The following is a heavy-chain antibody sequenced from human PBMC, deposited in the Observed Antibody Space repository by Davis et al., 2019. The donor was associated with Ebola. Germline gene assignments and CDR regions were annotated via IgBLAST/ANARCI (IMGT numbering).Heavy chain of an antibody. CDR2: ISYDGSNK. CDR1: GFTFSSYG. Sequence: GESLKISCAASGFTFSSYGMHWVRQAPGKGLEWVAVISYDGSNKYYADSVKGRFTISRDNSKNTLYLQMNSLRAEDTAVYYCAKLSKDLNWGFANWFDPWGQGTLVTVSS. V-gene: IGHV3-30*18. D-gene: IGHD7-27*01. CDR3: AKLSKDLNWGFANWFDP. J-gene: IGHJ5*02.